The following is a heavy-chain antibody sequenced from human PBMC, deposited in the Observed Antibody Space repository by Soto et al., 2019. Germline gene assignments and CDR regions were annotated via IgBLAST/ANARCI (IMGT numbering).Heavy chain of an antibody. D-gene: IGHD1-26*01. CDR3: ARERGGSYNAFDI. J-gene: IGHJ3*02. CDR1: GYTFTSYG. Sequence: QVQLVQSGAEVKKPGASVKVSCKASGYTFTSYGISWVRQAPGQGLEWMGWINTYNGNTNYAQKLQGRVTMTTDTSPSTAYMEQRSLRSDDTAVYYCARERGGSYNAFDIWGQGTMVTVSS. V-gene: IGHV1-18*01. CDR2: INTYNGNT.